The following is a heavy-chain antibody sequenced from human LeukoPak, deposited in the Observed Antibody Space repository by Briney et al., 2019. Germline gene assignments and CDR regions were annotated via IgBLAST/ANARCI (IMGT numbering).Heavy chain of an antibody. D-gene: IGHD6-13*01. J-gene: IGHJ1*01. CDR1: GFTFDDYA. CDR2: ISWNGGNR. V-gene: IGHV3-9*01. CDR3: AKGAAAGRGYFQH. Sequence: GGSLRLSCAASGFTFDDYAMHWVRQAPGKGLEWVSGISWNGGNRDYTDSVKGRFTISRDNAKNSLYLQMNSLRAGDTAFYYCAKGAAAGRGYFQHWGQGTLVTVS.